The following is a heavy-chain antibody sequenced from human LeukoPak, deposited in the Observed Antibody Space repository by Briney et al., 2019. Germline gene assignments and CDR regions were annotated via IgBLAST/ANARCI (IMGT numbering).Heavy chain of an antibody. CDR1: GGSISSGDYY. Sequence: PSETLSLTCTVSGGSISSGDYYWSWIRQPPGKGLEWIGYIYYSGSTYYNPSLKSRVTISVDTSKNQFSLKLSSVTAADTAVYYCARGGFGCSSTSCLRVFDPWGQGTLVTVSS. CDR3: ARGGFGCSSTSCLRVFDP. D-gene: IGHD2-2*01. CDR2: IYYSGST. V-gene: IGHV4-30-4*08. J-gene: IGHJ5*02.